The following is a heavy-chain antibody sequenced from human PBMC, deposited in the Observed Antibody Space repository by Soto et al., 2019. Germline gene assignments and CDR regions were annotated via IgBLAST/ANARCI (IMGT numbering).Heavy chain of an antibody. CDR2: IWYDGSTK. J-gene: IGHJ6*02. V-gene: IGHV3-33*01. D-gene: IGHD2-15*01. CDR3: ARGVGNYYYGMDV. CDR1: GFTFSSYG. Sequence: QVQLVESGGGVVQPGRSLRLSCAASGFTFSSYGMHWVRQAPGKGLEWVAVIWYDGSTKYYADSVKGRFTISRDNSKNTVYRQMNSLRAEDTALYYCARGVGNYYYGMDVWGQGTTVTVSS.